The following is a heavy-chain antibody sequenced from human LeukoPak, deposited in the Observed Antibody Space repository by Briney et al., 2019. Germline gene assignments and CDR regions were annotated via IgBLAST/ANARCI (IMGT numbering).Heavy chain of an antibody. D-gene: IGHD5-12*01. CDR3: ARVRGYSVSYYYYYMDV. CDR2: IYYSGST. Sequence: LETLSLTCTVSGGSISSYYWSWIRQPPGKGLEWIGYIYYSGSTNYNPSLKSRVTISVDTSKNQFSLKLSSVTAADTAVYYCARVRGYSVSYYYYYMDVWGKGTTVTVSS. V-gene: IGHV4-59*01. CDR1: GGSISSYY. J-gene: IGHJ6*03.